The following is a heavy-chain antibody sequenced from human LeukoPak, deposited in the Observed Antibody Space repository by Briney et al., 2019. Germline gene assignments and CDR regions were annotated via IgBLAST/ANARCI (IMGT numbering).Heavy chain of an antibody. CDR3: ARHGGGGGSLFDY. CDR2: IYYGGST. V-gene: IGHV4-39*01. J-gene: IGHJ4*02. Sequence: SETLSLTCTVSGGSISSSSYYWGWIRQPPGKGLEWIGRIYYGGSTYYNPSIKSRVTISVDTSKNQFLLKLSSVTAADAAVYYCARHGGGGGSLFDYWGQGTLVTVSS. CDR1: GGSISSSSYY. D-gene: IGHD3-16*01.